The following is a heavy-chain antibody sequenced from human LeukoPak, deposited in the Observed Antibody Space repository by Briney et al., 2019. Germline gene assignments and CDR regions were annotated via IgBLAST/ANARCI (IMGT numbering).Heavy chain of an antibody. J-gene: IGHJ4*02. CDR2: INHSGST. CDR3: ASSYSFDN. V-gene: IGHV4-34*01. Sequence: SETLSLTCAVYGGSFSGYYWSWIRQPPGKGLEWIGEINHSGSTNYNPSLKSRVTISVDTSKNQFSLKLSSVTAADTAVYYCASSYSFDNWGQGTLVTVSS. CDR1: GGSFSGYY.